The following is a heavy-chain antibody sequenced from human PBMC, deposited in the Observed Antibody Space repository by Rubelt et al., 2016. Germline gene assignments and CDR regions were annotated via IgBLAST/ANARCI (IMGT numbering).Heavy chain of an antibody. Sequence: MGIIYPGDSDTRYSPSFQGQVTISADKSISTAYLQWSSLKASDTAMYYCARHFELNQPFDYWGQGTLVTVSS. CDR3: ARHFELNQPFDY. D-gene: IGHD2-2*01. CDR2: IYPGDSDT. V-gene: IGHV5-51*01. J-gene: IGHJ4*02.